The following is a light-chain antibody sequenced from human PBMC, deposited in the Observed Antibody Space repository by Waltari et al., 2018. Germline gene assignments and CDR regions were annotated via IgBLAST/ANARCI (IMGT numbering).Light chain of an antibody. V-gene: IGLV2-14*03. CDR3: SSYTRRITPFV. Sequence: QSALTQPASVSGSPGQSITISCPGTDSDVGASTSVSWYQHLPGNPPKLIIYDVSDRPSGVSDRFSGSKSGNTASLTISGLQAEDEADYYCSSYTRRITPFVFGTGTTVTVL. CDR1: DSDVGASTS. J-gene: IGLJ1*01. CDR2: DVS.